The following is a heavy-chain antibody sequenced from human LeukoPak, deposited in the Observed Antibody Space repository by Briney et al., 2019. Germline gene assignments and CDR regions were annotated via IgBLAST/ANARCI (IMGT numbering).Heavy chain of an antibody. CDR1: GFSLSTSGVG. J-gene: IGHJ3*02. D-gene: IGHD3-22*01. V-gene: IGHV2-5*01. CDR2: IYWNDDK. Sequence: ESGPTLVNPTQTLTLTCTFSGFSLSTSGVGVGWIRQPPGKALEWLPLIYWNDDKRYSPSLKSRLTITKDTSKNQVVLTMTNMDPVDTATYYCAHTRRFSYYDSSGYYPDAFDIWGQGTMVTVSS. CDR3: AHTRRFSYYDSSGYYPDAFDI.